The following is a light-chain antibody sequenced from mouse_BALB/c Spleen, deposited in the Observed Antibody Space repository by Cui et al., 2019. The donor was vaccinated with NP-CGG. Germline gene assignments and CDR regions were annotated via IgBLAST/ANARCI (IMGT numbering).Light chain of an antibody. CDR2: GTN. Sequence: FVTQNCTLTTSPGETVTLTCRSSTGTVTTSNYANWVQEKPDHLFTGLIGGTNNRAPGVPARFSGSLIGDKAALTITGAQTEDEAIYFCALWYSNHWVFGGGTKLTVL. CDR1: TGTVTTSNY. J-gene: IGLJ1*01. V-gene: IGLV1*01. CDR3: ALWYSNHWV.